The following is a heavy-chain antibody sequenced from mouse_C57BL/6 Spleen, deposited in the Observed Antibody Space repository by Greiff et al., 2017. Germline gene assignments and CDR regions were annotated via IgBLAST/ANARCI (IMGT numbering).Heavy chain of an antibody. CDR1: GFNIKDYY. CDR2: IDPEDGDT. J-gene: IGHJ2*01. CDR3: TTLYYYGSSPDY. V-gene: IGHV14-1*01. Sequence: VQLQQSGAELVRPGASVKLSCTASGFNIKDYYMHWVKQRPEQGLEWIGRIDPEDGDTEYAPKFQGKATMTADPSSNTAYLQLSSLTSEDTAVYYCTTLYYYGSSPDYWGQGTTLTVSS. D-gene: IGHD1-1*01.